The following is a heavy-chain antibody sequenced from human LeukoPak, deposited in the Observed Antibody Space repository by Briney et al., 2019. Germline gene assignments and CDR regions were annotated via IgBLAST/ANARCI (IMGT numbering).Heavy chain of an antibody. CDR3: ARSLIAADETDV. CDR2: ISDSGGVT. Sequence: GGSLRLSCAASGFSFSTYIMSWGRQAPGKGLEWVSSISDSGGVTNYADSVKGRFTISRDNSKNTLYLQMSSLRDEDTAMYYCARSLIAADETDVWGQGTTVTVSS. J-gene: IGHJ6*02. V-gene: IGHV3-23*01. CDR1: GFSFSTYI. D-gene: IGHD6-6*01.